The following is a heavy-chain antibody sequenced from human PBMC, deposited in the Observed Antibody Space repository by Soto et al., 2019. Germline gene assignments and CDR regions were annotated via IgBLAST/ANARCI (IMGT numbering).Heavy chain of an antibody. CDR3: AHRDRSGYYFDY. CDR1: GFSLSTSGVG. V-gene: IGHV2-5*02. CDR2: IYWDDDK. Sequence: QITLKESGPTLVKPTQTLTLTCTFSGFSLSTSGVGVGWIRQPPGKALEWLALIYWDDDKRYSPSLKSRLTISKDTSKNQVVLTMTNMDPVDTATYYCAHRDRSGYYFDYWRQGTLVTVSS. J-gene: IGHJ4*02. D-gene: IGHD3-22*01.